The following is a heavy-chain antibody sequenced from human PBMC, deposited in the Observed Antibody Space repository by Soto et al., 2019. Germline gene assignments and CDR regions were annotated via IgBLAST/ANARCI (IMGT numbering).Heavy chain of an antibody. CDR2: MNPNSGNT. CDR3: ARGLLYYYDSSGYYPY. Sequence: QVQLVQSGAEVKKPGASVKVSCKASGYTFTSYDINWGRQATGQGLEWMGWMNPNSGNTGYAQKFQGRVTMTRNTSISTAYMELSSLRSEDTAVYYCARGLLYYYDSSGYYPYWGQGTLVTVSS. J-gene: IGHJ4*02. CDR1: GYTFTSYD. V-gene: IGHV1-8*01. D-gene: IGHD3-22*01.